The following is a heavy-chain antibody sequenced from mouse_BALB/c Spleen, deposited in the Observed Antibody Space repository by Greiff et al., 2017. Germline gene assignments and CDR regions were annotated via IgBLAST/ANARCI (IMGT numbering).Heavy chain of an antibody. CDR2: ISSGGSYT. V-gene: IGHV5-9-4*01. CDR3: ARRVARNYFDY. Sequence: EVQGVESGGGLVKPGGSLKLSCAASGFTFSSYAMSWVRQSPEKRLEWVAEISSGGSYTYYPDTVTGRFTISRDNAKNTLYLEMSSLRSEDTAMYYCARRVARNYFDYWGQGTTLTVSS. CDR1: GFTFSSYA. D-gene: IGHD1-1*02. J-gene: IGHJ2*01.